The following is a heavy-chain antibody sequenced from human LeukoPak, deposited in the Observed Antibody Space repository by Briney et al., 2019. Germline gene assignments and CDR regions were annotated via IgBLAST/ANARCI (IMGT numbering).Heavy chain of an antibody. D-gene: IGHD6-19*01. CDR2: ISSDGTNK. J-gene: IGHJ4*02. V-gene: IGHV3-30*18. CDR3: AKSRLYSSGSADY. Sequence: GGSLRLSCAASGFTFSAFGMHWGRQAPGKGLEGVAVISSDGTNKYYTDSVKGRFTISRDNSKNTLYMQMNSLRAEDTAVYSCAKSRLYSSGSADYWGQGTLVTVSS. CDR1: GFTFSAFG.